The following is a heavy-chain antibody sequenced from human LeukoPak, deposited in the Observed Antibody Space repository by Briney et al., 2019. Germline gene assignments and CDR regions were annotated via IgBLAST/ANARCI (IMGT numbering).Heavy chain of an antibody. CDR1: GGSFSGYY. Sequence: PSETLSLTCAVYGGSFSGYYWSWIRQPPGKGLEWIGEINHSGSTNYNPSLKSRVTISVDTSKNQFSLKLSSVTAADTAVYYCARGPLVYCSGGSCYSDWGQGTLVTVSS. D-gene: IGHD2-15*01. CDR3: ARGPLVYCSGGSCYSD. J-gene: IGHJ4*02. V-gene: IGHV4-34*01. CDR2: INHSGST.